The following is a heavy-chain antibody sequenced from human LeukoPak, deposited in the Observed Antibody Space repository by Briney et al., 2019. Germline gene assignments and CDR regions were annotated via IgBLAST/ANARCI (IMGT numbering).Heavy chain of an antibody. Sequence: PGGSLRLSCAASGFTFSSYAMHWVRQAPGKGLEWVAVISYDGSNKYYADSVKGRFTISRDNSKNTLYLQMNSLRAEDTAVYYCARAPGRGVSGSYYFDYWGQGTLVTVSS. J-gene: IGHJ4*02. V-gene: IGHV3-30-3*01. CDR1: GFTFSSYA. D-gene: IGHD1-26*01. CDR3: ARAPGRGVSGSYYFDY. CDR2: ISYDGSNK.